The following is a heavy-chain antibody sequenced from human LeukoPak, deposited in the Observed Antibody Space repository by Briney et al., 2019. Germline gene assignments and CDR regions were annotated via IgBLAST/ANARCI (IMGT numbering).Heavy chain of an antibody. CDR1: GGSISSYY. D-gene: IGHD6-13*01. V-gene: IGHV4-59*01. Sequence: DPSETLSLTCTVSGGSISSYYWSWIRQPPGKGLEWIGYIYYSGGTNYNPSLKSRVTISVDTSKNQFSLKLSSVTAADTAVYYCARIMYSRFDYWGQGTLVTVSS. J-gene: IGHJ4*02. CDR2: IYYSGGT. CDR3: ARIMYSRFDY.